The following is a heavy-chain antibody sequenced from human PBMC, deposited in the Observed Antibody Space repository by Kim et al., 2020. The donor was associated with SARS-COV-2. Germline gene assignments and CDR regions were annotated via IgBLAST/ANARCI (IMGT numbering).Heavy chain of an antibody. J-gene: IGHJ5*02. CDR1: GFTFGDYA. CDR3: TRRGSLGIAASGWFDP. V-gene: IGHV3-49*03. D-gene: IGHD6-25*01. Sequence: GGSLRLSCTASGFTFGDYAMSWFRQAPGKGLEWVGFIRSKAYGGTTEYAASVKGRFTISRDDSKSIAYLQMNSLKTEDTAVYYCTRRGSLGIAASGWFDPWGQGTLVTVSS. CDR2: IRSKAYGGTT.